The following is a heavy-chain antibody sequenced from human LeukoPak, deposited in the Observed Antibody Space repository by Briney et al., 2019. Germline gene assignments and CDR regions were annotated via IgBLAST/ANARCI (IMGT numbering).Heavy chain of an antibody. J-gene: IGHJ6*03. D-gene: IGHD2-2*01. CDR1: GFTFSSYA. V-gene: IGHV3-23*01. CDR3: AKDGWQYQLLDYWNYYYYMDV. Sequence: HAGGSLRLSCAASGFTFSSYAMSWVRQAPGKGLEWVSAISGSGGSTYYADSVKGRFTISRDNSKNTLYLQMNSLRAEDTAVYYCAKDGWQYQLLDYWNYYYYMDVWGKGTTVTVSS. CDR2: ISGSGGST.